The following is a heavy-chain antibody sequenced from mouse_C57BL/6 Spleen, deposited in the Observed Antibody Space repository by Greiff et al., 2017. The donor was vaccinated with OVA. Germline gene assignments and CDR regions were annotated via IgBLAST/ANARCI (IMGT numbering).Heavy chain of an antibody. D-gene: IGHD2-1*01. CDR1: GYTFTSYW. CDR2: INPSSGYT. Sequence: QVQLQQSGAELAKPGASVKLSCKASGYTFTSYWMHWVKQRPGQGLEWIGYINPSSGYTKYNQKFKDKATLTADKSSSTAYMQLSSLTYEDSAVYDCARHGNPSYWYFDVWGTGTTVTVSS. CDR3: ARHGNPSYWYFDV. J-gene: IGHJ1*03. V-gene: IGHV1-7*01.